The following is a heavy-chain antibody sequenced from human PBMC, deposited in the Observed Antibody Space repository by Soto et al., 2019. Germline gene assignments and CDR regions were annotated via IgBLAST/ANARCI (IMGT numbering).Heavy chain of an antibody. CDR2: ISGSGDST. D-gene: IGHD6-19*01. Sequence: EVPRLESGGGLVQPGGSLRLSCAASGFTFSGYAMNWVRQAPGKGLEGVSVISGSGDSTYYADSVKGRFTISRDNSKNTLYLQMNSLRAEDTAVYYCARRSSGWYFDYWGQGTLVTVSS. J-gene: IGHJ4*02. V-gene: IGHV3-23*01. CDR1: GFTFSGYA. CDR3: ARRSSGWYFDY.